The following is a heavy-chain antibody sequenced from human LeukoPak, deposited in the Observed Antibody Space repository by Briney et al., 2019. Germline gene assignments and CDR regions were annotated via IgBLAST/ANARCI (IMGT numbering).Heavy chain of an antibody. CDR3: AKDGGYAFDY. CDR1: GFTFDDYA. J-gene: IGHJ4*02. CDR2: ISWNSGSI. V-gene: IGHV3-9*01. Sequence: PGGSLRLSCAASGFTFDDYAMHWVRQAPGTGLEWVSGISWNSGSIDYADSVKGRFTISRDNATNSLYLQMNSLRVEDTALYYCAKDGGYAFDYWGQGTLVTVSS. D-gene: IGHD2-15*01.